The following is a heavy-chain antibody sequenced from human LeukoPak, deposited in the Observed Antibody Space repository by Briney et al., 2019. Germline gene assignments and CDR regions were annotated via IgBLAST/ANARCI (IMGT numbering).Heavy chain of an antibody. CDR2: ISAYNGNT. CDR3: ARDTPPCSGGSCYRWFDP. V-gene: IGHV1-18*01. CDR1: GYTFTGYG. D-gene: IGHD2-15*01. J-gene: IGHJ5*02. Sequence: ASVKVSCKASGYTFTGYGISWVRQAPGQGLEWMGWISAYNGNTNYAQKLQGRVTMTTDTSTSTAYMELRSLRSDDTAVYYCARDTPPCSGGSCYRWFDPWGQGTLVTVSS.